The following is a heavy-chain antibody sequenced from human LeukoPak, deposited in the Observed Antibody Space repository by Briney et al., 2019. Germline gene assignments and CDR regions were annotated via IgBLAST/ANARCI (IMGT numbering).Heavy chain of an antibody. CDR3: ARAGRYYDSSGSKAYFQH. D-gene: IGHD3-22*01. Sequence: GGSLRLSCAASGFTFSSYAMHWVRQAPGKGLEWVAVIWYDGSNKYYADSVKGRFTISRDNSKNTLYLQMNSLRAEDTAVYYCARAGRYYDSSGSKAYFQHWGQGTLVTVSS. CDR1: GFTFSSYA. J-gene: IGHJ1*01. CDR2: IWYDGSNK. V-gene: IGHV3-33*08.